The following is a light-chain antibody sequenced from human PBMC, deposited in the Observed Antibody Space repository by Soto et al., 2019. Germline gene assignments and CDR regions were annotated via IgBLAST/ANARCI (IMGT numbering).Light chain of an antibody. CDR3: QQYYSTLLT. Sequence: DVVMTQSPLSLPVTLGQPASIAGSSSQSLVYSDGSTYLNCFQXRQGQSQRGXIYWASTRESGVPDRFSGSGSGTAVTLTISSLQAEDVQVYDGQQYYSTLLTFGGGTQVDIK. CDR2: WAS. J-gene: IGKJ4*01. CDR1: QSLVYSDGSTY. V-gene: IGKV2-30*01.